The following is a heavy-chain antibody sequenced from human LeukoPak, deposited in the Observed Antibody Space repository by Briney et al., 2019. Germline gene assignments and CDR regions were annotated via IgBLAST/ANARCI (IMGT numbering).Heavy chain of an antibody. Sequence: ASVKVSCKASGYTFTSYGISWVRQAPRQGLEWMGWISAYNGNTNYAQKLQGRVTMTTDTSTSTAYMELRSLRSDDTAVYYCARENVVVPAAMPVGLYYYGMDVWGQGTTVTVSS. CDR2: ISAYNGNT. CDR3: ARENVVVPAAMPVGLYYYGMDV. D-gene: IGHD2-2*01. V-gene: IGHV1-18*01. J-gene: IGHJ6*02. CDR1: GYTFTSYG.